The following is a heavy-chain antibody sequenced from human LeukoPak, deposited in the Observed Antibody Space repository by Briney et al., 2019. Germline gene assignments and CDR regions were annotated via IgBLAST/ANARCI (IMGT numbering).Heavy chain of an antibody. CDR1: GFTFGDYA. Sequence: GGSLRLSCTTSGFTFGDYAMSWVRQAPGKGLEWVGFIRSKAYGGTTEYAASVKGRFTISRDDSKSIAYLQMNSLKTEDAAVYFCTRETYDFWSGYYTGPFDYWGQGTLVTVSS. J-gene: IGHJ4*02. CDR2: IRSKAYGGTT. D-gene: IGHD3-3*01. CDR3: TRETYDFWSGYYTGPFDY. V-gene: IGHV3-49*04.